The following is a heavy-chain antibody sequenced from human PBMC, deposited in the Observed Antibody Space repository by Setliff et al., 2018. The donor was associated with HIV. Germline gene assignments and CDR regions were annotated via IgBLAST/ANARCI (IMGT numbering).Heavy chain of an antibody. V-gene: IGHV4-34*01. CDR3: ARVDRVESAFDI. J-gene: IGHJ3*02. CDR1: GGSFSGYY. CDR2: INLIGRT. D-gene: IGHD2-15*01. Sequence: SETLSLTCAVYGGSFSGYYWNWIRQPPGKGLEWVGEINLIGRTNYNPSLKSRVTISLDTSKNQFSLKLSSVTAADTAVYYCARVDRVESAFDIWGQGAMVTVSS.